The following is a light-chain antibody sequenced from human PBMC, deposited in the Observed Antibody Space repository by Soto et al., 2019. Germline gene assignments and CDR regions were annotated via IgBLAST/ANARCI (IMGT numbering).Light chain of an antibody. CDR2: NYN. Sequence: QSVLTQPPSASGTPGQRVIISCSGSSSNIGSNTVNWYQQIPGTAPKLLIYNYNQRPSGVPDRFSGSKSDTSASLAISGLQSEDQAEYYCAAWDDILNGVLFGGGTKLTVL. J-gene: IGLJ2*01. V-gene: IGLV1-44*01. CDR1: SSNIGSNT. CDR3: AAWDDILNGVL.